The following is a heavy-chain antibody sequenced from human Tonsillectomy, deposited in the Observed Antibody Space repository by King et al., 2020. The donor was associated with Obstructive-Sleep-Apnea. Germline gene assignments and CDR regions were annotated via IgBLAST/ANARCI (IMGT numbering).Heavy chain of an antibody. D-gene: IGHD3-9*01. CDR3: AKDSMDYDTLTGPVDY. CDR2: SVGMACGT. V-gene: IGHV3-23*04. J-gene: IGHJ4*02. CDR1: GFTFHSPA. Sequence: VHRVESVGGLVQPGGSLRRSCAGSGFTFHSPAMSWVGQAPGKGLGGASRSVGMACGTYDADSVKGRFTLSRDISKNTLYLQMNSLRAEDTAVYYCAKDSMDYDTLTGPVDYWGQGTLVTVSS.